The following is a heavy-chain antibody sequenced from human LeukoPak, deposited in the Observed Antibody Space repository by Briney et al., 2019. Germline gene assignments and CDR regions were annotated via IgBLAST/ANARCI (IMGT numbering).Heavy chain of an antibody. CDR3: ARDSLVDTAGFDY. CDR1: GFTFSSYS. J-gene: IGHJ4*02. V-gene: IGHV3-21*01. D-gene: IGHD5-18*01. CDR2: ISSSSSYI. Sequence: GGSLRLSCAASGFTFSSYSMNWVRQAPGKGLEWVSSISSSSSYICYADSVKGRFTISRDNAKNSLYLQMNSLRAEDTAVYYCARDSLVDTAGFDYWGQGTLVTVSS.